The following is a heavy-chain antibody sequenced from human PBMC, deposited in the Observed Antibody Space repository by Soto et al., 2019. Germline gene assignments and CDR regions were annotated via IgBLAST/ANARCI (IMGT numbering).Heavy chain of an antibody. CDR1: GFTFSRYW. CDR2: IKQDGSEE. Sequence: EVQVVESGGGLVQPGGSLRLSCAASGFTFSRYWMTWVRQAPGKGLEWVANIKQDGSEEYYVDSVKGRFTISRDNAKKALYLQMISLRAEDTAGYYCARGIVTSDNWGQGTLVTVSS. CDR3: ARGIVTSDN. J-gene: IGHJ4*02. D-gene: IGHD2-15*01. V-gene: IGHV3-7*01.